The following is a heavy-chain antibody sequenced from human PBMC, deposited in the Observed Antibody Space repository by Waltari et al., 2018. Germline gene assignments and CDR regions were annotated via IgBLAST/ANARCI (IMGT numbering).Heavy chain of an antibody. CDR2: INPNSGGT. CDR1: GYTFPGYY. D-gene: IGHD1-26*01. V-gene: IGHV1-2*02. Sequence: QVQLVQSGAEVKKPGASVKVSCKASGYTFPGYYMHWVRQAPGQGLEWMGWINPNSGGTNYAQKFQGRVTMTRDTSISTAYMELSRLRSDDTAVYYCARDMGSVGALFYFDYWGQGTLVTVSS. CDR3: ARDMGSVGALFYFDY. J-gene: IGHJ4*02.